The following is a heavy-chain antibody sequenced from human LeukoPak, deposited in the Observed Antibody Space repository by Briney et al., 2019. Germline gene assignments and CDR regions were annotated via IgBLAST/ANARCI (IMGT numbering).Heavy chain of an antibody. CDR3: AKAPSVYSSSWYSHDY. J-gene: IGHJ4*02. CDR2: IRYDGSNK. Sequence: PGGSLILSCAASGFPFSSYGMHWVRQAPGKGLEWVAFIRYDGSNKYYADSVKGRFTISRDNSKNTLYLQMNSLRAEDTAVYYCAKAPSVYSSSWYSHDYWGQGTLVTVSS. D-gene: IGHD6-13*01. V-gene: IGHV3-30*02. CDR1: GFPFSSYG.